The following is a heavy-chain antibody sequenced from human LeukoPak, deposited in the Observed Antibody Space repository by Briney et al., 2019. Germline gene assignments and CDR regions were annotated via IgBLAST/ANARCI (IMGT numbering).Heavy chain of an antibody. V-gene: IGHV3-73*01. CDR2: IRSKANSYAT. D-gene: IGHD3-22*01. Sequence: GGSLRLSCAASGFTFSGSAMHWVRQTSGKGLEWVGRIRSKANSYATAYAASVKGRFTISRDDSKNTAYLQMNSLKSEDTAVYYCAGGVGSGYTDYWGQGALATVSS. CDR1: GFTFSGSA. CDR3: AGGVGSGYTDY. J-gene: IGHJ4*02.